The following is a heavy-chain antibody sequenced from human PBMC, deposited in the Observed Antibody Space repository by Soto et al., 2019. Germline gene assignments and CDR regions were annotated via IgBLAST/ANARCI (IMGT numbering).Heavy chain of an antibody. CDR2: IIRIFDTA. Sequence: QVQLVQSGAEVKKPGSSVKVSCKASGGTFSSYAISWVRQAPGQGLEWMGGIIRIFDTANYAQKFQGRVTITEDESTSTAYMELSSLTSEDTAVYYCARGKEYQLLANYYYGMDVWGQGTTVTVSS. V-gene: IGHV1-69*01. CDR1: GGTFSSYA. D-gene: IGHD2-2*01. J-gene: IGHJ6*02. CDR3: ARGKEYQLLANYYYGMDV.